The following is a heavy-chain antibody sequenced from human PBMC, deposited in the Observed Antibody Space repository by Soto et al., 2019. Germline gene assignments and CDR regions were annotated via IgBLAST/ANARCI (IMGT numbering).Heavy chain of an antibody. CDR1: GFIFSTYG. J-gene: IGHJ4*02. CDR2: ISGNGGST. D-gene: IGHD2-2*01. CDR3: ASRYCTSTSCRHFDY. V-gene: IGHV3-64D*08. Sequence: GGSLRLSCSASGFIFSTYGMHWFRQAPGKGLEYVSAISGNGGSTYYADSVKGRFTISRDNSKNTLYLQMSSLRGDDTAVYYCASRYCTSTSCRHFDYWGQGTLVTVS.